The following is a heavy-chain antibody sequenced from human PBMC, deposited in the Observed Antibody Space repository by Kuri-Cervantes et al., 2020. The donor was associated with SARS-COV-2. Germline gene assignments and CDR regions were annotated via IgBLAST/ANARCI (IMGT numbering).Heavy chain of an antibody. J-gene: IGHJ3*02. D-gene: IGHD6-19*01. Sequence: LSLTCAASGFTFSSYAMHWVRQAPGKGLEWVAVISYDGSNKYYADSVKGRFTISRDNSKNTLYLQMNSLRAEDSAVYYCARDLRSGWFEGAFDIWGRGTMVTVSS. CDR1: GFTFSSYA. V-gene: IGHV3-30-3*01. CDR2: ISYDGSNK. CDR3: ARDLRSGWFEGAFDI.